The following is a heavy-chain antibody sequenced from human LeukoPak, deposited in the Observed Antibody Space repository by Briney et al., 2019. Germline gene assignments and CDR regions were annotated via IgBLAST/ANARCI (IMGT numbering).Heavy chain of an antibody. CDR1: GFTVSNNY. CDR3: ARVCGSSTSCYEEFDY. J-gene: IGHJ4*02. CDR2: IYSGGTT. D-gene: IGHD2-2*01. Sequence: GGSLRLSCTASGFTVSNNYMNWVRQAPGKGLEWVALIYSGGTTNYADSVKGRFTISRDNSKNTLYLQMTNVRVEDTAVYYCARVCGSSTSCYEEFDYWGQGTLVTVSS. V-gene: IGHV3-53*01.